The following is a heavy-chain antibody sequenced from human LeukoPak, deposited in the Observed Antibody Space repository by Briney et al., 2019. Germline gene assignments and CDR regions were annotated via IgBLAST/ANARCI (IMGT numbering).Heavy chain of an antibody. CDR2: ISFDGNDK. D-gene: IGHD5-24*01. J-gene: IGHJ4*02. Sequence: GGSLRLSCAASGFTFSTYVMHWVRQAPGKGLEWVAVISFDGNDKYSSDSVKGRFTISRDNSKSTLYLQMNSLRVEDSAVYYCARGDGYGDYWGQGTLVTVSS. V-gene: IGHV3-30*03. CDR1: GFTFSTYV. CDR3: ARGDGYGDY.